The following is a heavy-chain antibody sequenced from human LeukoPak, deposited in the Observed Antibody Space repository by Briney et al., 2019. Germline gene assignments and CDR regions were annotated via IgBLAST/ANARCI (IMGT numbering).Heavy chain of an antibody. CDR3: ANRLVRGVAAPVDY. D-gene: IGHD3-10*01. CDR2: ISGSGGST. CDR1: GFTFSSYA. Sequence: SGGSLRLSCAASGFTFSSYAMSWVRQAPGKGLEWVSAISGSGGSTYYADSVKGRFTISRDNSKNTLYLQMNSLRAEDTAVYYCANRLVRGVAAPVDYWGQGTLVTVSS. V-gene: IGHV3-23*01. J-gene: IGHJ4*02.